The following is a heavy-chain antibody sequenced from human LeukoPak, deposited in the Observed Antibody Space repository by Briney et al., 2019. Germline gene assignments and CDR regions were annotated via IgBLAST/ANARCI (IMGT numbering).Heavy chain of an antibody. CDR2: ISGSGGST. CDR1: GFTFSSYA. Sequence: GGSLRLSCAASGFTFSSYAMSWVRQAPGKGLEWVSAISGSGGSTYYADSVKGRFTISRDNSKNTLYQQMNSLRAEDTAVYYCAKAKVGATSLAYFDYWGQGTLVTVSS. CDR3: AKAKVGATSLAYFDY. D-gene: IGHD1-26*01. J-gene: IGHJ4*02. V-gene: IGHV3-23*01.